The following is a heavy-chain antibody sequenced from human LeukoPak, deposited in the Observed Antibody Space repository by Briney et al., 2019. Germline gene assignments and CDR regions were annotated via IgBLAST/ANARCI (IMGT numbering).Heavy chain of an antibody. V-gene: IGHV5-10-1*01. CDR1: GYSFTTYW. CDR3: ARVAVAAYYYGMDV. CDR2: IDPTDSDT. J-gene: IGHJ6*02. D-gene: IGHD6-19*01. Sequence: GESLKISCKASGYSFTTYWISWVRQMPGKGLEWMGRIDPTDSDTNYSPSFQGHVSISADKSISTVYLQWNSLRASDTAMYYCARVAVAAYYYGMDVWGQGTTVTVSS.